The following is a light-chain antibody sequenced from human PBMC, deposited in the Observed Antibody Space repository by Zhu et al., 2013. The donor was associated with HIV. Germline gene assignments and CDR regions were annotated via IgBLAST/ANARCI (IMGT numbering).Light chain of an antibody. Sequence: QSALTQPPSASGSPGQSVTISCTGTSSDVGAYNYVAWYQQHPGKAPKLMIYEVTKRPSGVPDRFSGSKSGNVASLTVSGLQAEDEADYYCSSYAGTNKGVFGGGTKLTVL. V-gene: IGLV2-8*01. J-gene: IGLJ2*01. CDR2: EVT. CDR3: SSYAGTNKGV. CDR1: SSDVGAYNY.